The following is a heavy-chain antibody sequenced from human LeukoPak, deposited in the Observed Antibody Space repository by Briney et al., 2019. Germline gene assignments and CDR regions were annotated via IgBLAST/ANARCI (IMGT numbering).Heavy chain of an antibody. Sequence: SETLSLTCAVYGGSFSGYYWSWIRQPPGKGLEWIGEINHSGSTNYNPSLKSRVTISVDTSKNQFSLNLNSVTDTDTAMYYCARTEYDYNNYAYYYGMDVWGQGTTVTVSS. V-gene: IGHV4-34*01. CDR1: GGSFSGYY. J-gene: IGHJ6*02. CDR3: ARTEYDYNNYAYYYGMDV. D-gene: IGHD4-11*01. CDR2: INHSGST.